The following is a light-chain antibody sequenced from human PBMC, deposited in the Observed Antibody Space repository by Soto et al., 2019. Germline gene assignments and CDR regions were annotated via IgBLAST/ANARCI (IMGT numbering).Light chain of an antibody. Sequence: SYELTQPPAVSVAPGETATITCGGDNIGGKSVHWYQKKPGQAPVLIIYYDVSRPSGIPERFSGSNSGNTATLTISRVEAGDEADFYCQVWDGTSDHSVVFGGGTKLTVL. V-gene: IGLV3-21*04. CDR2: YDV. CDR3: QVWDGTSDHSVV. J-gene: IGLJ2*01. CDR1: NIGGKS.